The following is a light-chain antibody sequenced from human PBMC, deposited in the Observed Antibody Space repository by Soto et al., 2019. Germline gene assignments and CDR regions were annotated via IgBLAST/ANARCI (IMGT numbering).Light chain of an antibody. Sequence: DIQMPPSPSTLSASVGDRVTITCRASQSISSWLAWYQQKPGKAPKLLIYDASSLESGVPSRFSGSGSGTEFTLTISSLQPDDFATYYCQQYNSFLTFGGGTKVEIK. CDR1: QSISSW. V-gene: IGKV1-5*01. CDR2: DAS. J-gene: IGKJ4*01. CDR3: QQYNSFLT.